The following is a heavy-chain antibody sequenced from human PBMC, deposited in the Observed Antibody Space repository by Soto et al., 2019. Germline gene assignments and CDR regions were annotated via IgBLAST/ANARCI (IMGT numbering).Heavy chain of an antibody. D-gene: IGHD3-22*01. J-gene: IGHJ3*02. CDR3: ARRGYPGLASDI. CDR2: IHYSGST. Sequence: SETLSLTCTVSGDSMSGHYWSWFRQPPGRGLEWIGYIHYSGSTNYNPSLKSRVTISIDTSKNQFSLKLSSVIAADTAVYYGARRGYPGLASDIWGQGTMVTVSS. CDR1: GDSMSGHY. V-gene: IGHV4-59*08.